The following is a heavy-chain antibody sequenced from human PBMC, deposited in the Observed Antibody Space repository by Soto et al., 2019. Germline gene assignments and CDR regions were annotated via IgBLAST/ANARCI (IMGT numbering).Heavy chain of an antibody. CDR3: ARAVIHYYDSSGFGMDV. J-gene: IGHJ6*02. V-gene: IGHV3-53*01. CDR1: GFTVSSNY. Sequence: GESLKISCAASGFTVSSNYMSWVRQAPGKGLEWVSVIYSGGSTYYADSVKGRFTISRDNSKNTLYLQMNSLRAEDTAVYYCARAVIHYYDSSGFGMDVWGQGTTVTVSS. D-gene: IGHD3-22*01. CDR2: IYSGGST.